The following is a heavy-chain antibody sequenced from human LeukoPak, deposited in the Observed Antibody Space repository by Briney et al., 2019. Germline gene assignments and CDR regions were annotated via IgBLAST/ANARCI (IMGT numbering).Heavy chain of an antibody. CDR3: AKAAVPAANYDY. Sequence: SCKASGYTFSSYAMSWVRQAPGKGLEWVSAISGSGGSTYYADSVKGRFTISRDNSKNTLYLQMNSLRAEDTAVYYCAKAAVPAANYDYWGQGTLVTVSS. V-gene: IGHV3-23*01. D-gene: IGHD2-2*01. J-gene: IGHJ4*02. CDR1: GYTFSSYA. CDR2: ISGSGGST.